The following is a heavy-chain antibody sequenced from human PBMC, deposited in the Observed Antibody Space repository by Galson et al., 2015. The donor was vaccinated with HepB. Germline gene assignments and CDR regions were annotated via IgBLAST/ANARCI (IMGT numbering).Heavy chain of an antibody. V-gene: IGHV3-7*03. CDR3: VRGGTVTTRVASDI. Sequence: SLRLSCAVSGFTFSSHWMSWVRQAPGKGLEWVANIRKDGTEKYYVDSVKGRFTISRDNTANSLSLQMNSLTADDTAVYYCVRGGTVTTRVASDIWGQGTKVTVSS. CDR1: GFTFSSHW. CDR2: IRKDGTEK. D-gene: IGHD4-17*01. J-gene: IGHJ3*02.